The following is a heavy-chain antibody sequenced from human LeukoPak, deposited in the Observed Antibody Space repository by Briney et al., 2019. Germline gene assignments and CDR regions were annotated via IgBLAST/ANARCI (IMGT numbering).Heavy chain of an antibody. J-gene: IGHJ4*02. V-gene: IGHV3-30-3*01. D-gene: IGHD1-7*01. CDR1: GFTFSSYA. Sequence: PGGSLRLSCAASGFTFSSYAMHWVRQAPGKGLEWVAVISYDGSNKYYADSVKGRFTTSRDNSKNTLYLQMNSLRAEDTAVYYCARVGLPNGNFAHFDYWGQGTLVTVSS. CDR3: ARVGLPNGNFAHFDY. CDR2: ISYDGSNK.